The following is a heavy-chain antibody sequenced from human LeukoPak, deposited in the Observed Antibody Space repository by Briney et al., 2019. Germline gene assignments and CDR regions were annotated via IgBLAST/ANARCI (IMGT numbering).Heavy chain of an antibody. V-gene: IGHV3-23*01. CDR3: AKGRNEDGDAALNY. CDR1: GFTFSSYA. CDR2: ISGSGGNT. D-gene: IGHD4-17*01. Sequence: GGSLRLSCAASGFTFSSYAMSWVRQAPGKGLEWVSSISGSGGNTFYADSVKGRFTISRDTSKNTLYLQMNSLRDEATAAYHCAKGRNEDGDAALNYWGQGTLVTVSS. J-gene: IGHJ4*02.